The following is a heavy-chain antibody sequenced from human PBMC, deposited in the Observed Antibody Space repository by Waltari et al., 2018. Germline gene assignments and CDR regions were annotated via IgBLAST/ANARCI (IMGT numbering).Heavy chain of an antibody. CDR1: GYSIISGYF. Sequence: QVQLQESGPGLVKPSETLSLTCAVPGYSIISGYFWGSIRQPPGKGLEWIGSIYHSGSTYYNPSLKSRVTISVDTSKNQFSLKLSSVTAADTAVYYCATIYSSSWYVYFQHWGQGTLVTVSS. J-gene: IGHJ1*01. CDR2: IYHSGST. CDR3: ATIYSSSWYVYFQH. D-gene: IGHD6-13*01. V-gene: IGHV4-38-2*01.